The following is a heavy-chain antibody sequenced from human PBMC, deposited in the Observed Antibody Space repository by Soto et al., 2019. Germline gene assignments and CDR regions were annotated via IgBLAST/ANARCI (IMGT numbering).Heavy chain of an antibody. Sequence: SETLSLTCAVSGGSFASNNWWTWVRQPPGQGLEWIGEIYRTGSTNYNPSLKSRVTISLDKSENQFSLKVTSLTAADTAVYYCASRYPGTSVDYWGQGTLVTVSS. CDR2: IYRTGST. D-gene: IGHD1-7*01. J-gene: IGHJ4*02. V-gene: IGHV4-4*02. CDR3: ASRYPGTSVDY. CDR1: GGSFASNNW.